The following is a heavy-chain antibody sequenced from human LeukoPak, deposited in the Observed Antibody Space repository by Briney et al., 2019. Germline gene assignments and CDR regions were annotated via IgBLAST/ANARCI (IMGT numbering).Heavy chain of an antibody. V-gene: IGHV4-39*02. J-gene: IGHJ3*02. CDR2: VYYTVNT. D-gene: IGHD1-1*01. CDR1: GFTVSSNY. Sequence: GSLRLSCAASGFTVSSNYMSWVRQTPGKGLEWSGAVYYTVNTYYNPSLKSLVAISVDTSATRFSLHLTSVSAADSTIYYCARLRALSGHRGAFDIWGPGTMVTVSS. CDR3: ARLRALSGHRGAFDI.